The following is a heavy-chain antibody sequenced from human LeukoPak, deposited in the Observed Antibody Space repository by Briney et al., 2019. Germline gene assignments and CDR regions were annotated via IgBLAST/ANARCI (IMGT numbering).Heavy chain of an antibody. J-gene: IGHJ3*02. V-gene: IGHV1-24*01. CDR2: FDPEDGET. CDR3: ATVVPAAPTNAFDI. Sequence: GASVKVSCKVSGYTLAELSMHWVRQAPGKGLEWMGGFDPEDGETIYAQKFQGRVTMTENTSTDTAYMELSSLRSEDTAVYYCATVVPAAPTNAFDIWGQGTMVTVSS. CDR1: GYTLAELS. D-gene: IGHD2-2*01.